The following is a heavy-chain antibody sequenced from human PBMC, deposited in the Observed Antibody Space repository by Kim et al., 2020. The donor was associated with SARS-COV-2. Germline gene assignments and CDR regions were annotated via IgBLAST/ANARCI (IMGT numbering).Heavy chain of an antibody. V-gene: IGHV1-2*06. CDR3: ARDWESPVPYNCFGP. J-gene: IGHJ5*02. CDR2: INPNSGDT. CDR1: GYTFRDYY. D-gene: IGHD1-26*01. Sequence: ASVKVSCKTSGYTFRDYYIHWVRQAPGQGLEWMGRINPNSGDTKFAQKFQGRVTITSDTSISTAYMELRTLTSDDTAVYYCARDWESPVPYNCFGPWGQGTLVTVSS.